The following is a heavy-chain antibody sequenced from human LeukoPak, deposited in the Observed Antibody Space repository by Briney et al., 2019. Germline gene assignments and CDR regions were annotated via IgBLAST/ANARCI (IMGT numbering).Heavy chain of an antibody. V-gene: IGHV3-7*05. J-gene: IGHJ4*02. D-gene: IGHD5-18*01. CDR1: GFTFPNYW. CDR2: IKQDGSEE. CDR3: ARNTAMLYFDY. Sequence: PGGSLRLSCAASGFTFPNYWMSWVRQAPGKGLEWVAHIKQDGSEEYYVDSVKGRFTITRDNAKNSLYLQMNSLRAEDTAVYYCARNTAMLYFDYWGQGTLVTVST.